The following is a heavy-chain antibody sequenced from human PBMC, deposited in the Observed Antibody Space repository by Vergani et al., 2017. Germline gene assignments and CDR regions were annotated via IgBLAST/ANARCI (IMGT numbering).Heavy chain of an antibody. CDR3: TTAAVRLGYGY. Sequence: EVQLVESGGGLVKPGGSLRLSCAASGFTFSNAWMSWVPQAPGKGLEWVGRIKSETDGGTTDYAAHVKGRFTISRDDSQNTLYLQMNSLKSEDTAVYYCTTAAVRLGYGYWGQGTLVTVSS. V-gene: IGHV3-15*01. D-gene: IGHD3-16*01. CDR1: GFTFSNAW. J-gene: IGHJ4*02. CDR2: IKSETDGGTT.